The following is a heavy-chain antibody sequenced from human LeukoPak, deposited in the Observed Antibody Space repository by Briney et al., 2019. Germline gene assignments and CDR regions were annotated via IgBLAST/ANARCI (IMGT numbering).Heavy chain of an antibody. Sequence: GASVKVSFKASGYTFTGYYMHWVRQAPGQGLEWMGWINPNSGCTNYAQKFQGRVTMTRDTSISTAYMELSRLRSDDTAVYYCARDEGVDIVATIPDYWGQGTLVTVSS. D-gene: IGHD5-12*01. V-gene: IGHV1-2*02. J-gene: IGHJ4*02. CDR2: INPNSGCT. CDR3: ARDEGVDIVATIPDY. CDR1: GYTFTGYY.